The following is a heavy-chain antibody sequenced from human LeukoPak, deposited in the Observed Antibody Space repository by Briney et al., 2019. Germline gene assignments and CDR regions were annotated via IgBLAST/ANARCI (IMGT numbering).Heavy chain of an antibody. CDR1: GYTFTIYD. D-gene: IGHD6-19*01. CDR3: ARGRHSSGWYVDY. Sequence: ASVTVSCKASGYTFTIYDINWVRQATGQGLEWMGWMNSNSGNTGYAQKFQGRVTMTRNTSIGTAYMELSSLRSEDTAVYYCARGRHSSGWYVDYWGQGTLVTVSS. V-gene: IGHV1-8*01. CDR2: MNSNSGNT. J-gene: IGHJ4*02.